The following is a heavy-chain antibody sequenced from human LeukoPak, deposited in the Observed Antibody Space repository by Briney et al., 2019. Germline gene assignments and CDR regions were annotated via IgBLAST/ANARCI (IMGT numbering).Heavy chain of an antibody. CDR1: GGSISSYY. J-gene: IGHJ4*02. CDR2: IYYSGST. V-gene: IGHV4-59*01. Sequence: SETLSLTCTVSGGSISSYYWSWIRQPPGKGLEWIWYIYYSGSTNYNPSLKSRVTISVDTSKNQFSLKLSSVTAADTAVYYCARDPRSGSYLDYWGQGTLVTVSS. D-gene: IGHD3-10*01. CDR3: ARDPRSGSYLDY.